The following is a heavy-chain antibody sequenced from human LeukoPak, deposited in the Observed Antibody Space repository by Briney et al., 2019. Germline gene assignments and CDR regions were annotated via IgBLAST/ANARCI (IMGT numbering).Heavy chain of an antibody. CDR3: SRLIVGATPDY. Sequence: SETLSLTCAVYGGSLNDYYWSWIRLPPGKGLEWIGEINHSGSTNYNPSLKSRVTISVDTSKSRFFLRLSSVTAADTAVYYCSRLIVGATPDYWGQGTLVTVSS. CDR2: INHSGST. J-gene: IGHJ4*02. CDR1: GGSLNDYY. V-gene: IGHV4-34*01. D-gene: IGHD1-26*01.